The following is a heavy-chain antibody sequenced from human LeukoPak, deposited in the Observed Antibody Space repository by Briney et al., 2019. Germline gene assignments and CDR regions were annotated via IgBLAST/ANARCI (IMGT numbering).Heavy chain of an antibody. Sequence: ASVKVSCKASGYTFTSYYMHWVRQAPGQGLEWMGIINPSGGSTSYAQKFQGRVTMTRDTSTSTVYMELSSLRSDDTAVYYCARDQTYTSAWYDEGGYYFDYWGQGTLVTVSS. CDR3: ARDQTYTSAWYDEGGYYFDY. CDR1: GYTFTSYY. V-gene: IGHV1-46*01. D-gene: IGHD6-19*01. CDR2: INPSGGST. J-gene: IGHJ4*02.